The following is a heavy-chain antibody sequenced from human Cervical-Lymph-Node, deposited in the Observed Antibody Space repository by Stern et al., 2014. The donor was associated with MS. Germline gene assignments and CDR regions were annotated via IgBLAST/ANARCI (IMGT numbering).Heavy chain of an antibody. Sequence: VHLVESGGGIVQPGGSLMISCVASGFNFRTYWMHWVRQGPGKGLEWVSRINGDGTVSTYADSVRGRFTNSRNNANNTMSLQLDNLRVEDTAIYYCASAYRASWGQGTLVTVST. CDR1: GFNFRTYW. D-gene: IGHD1-1*01. CDR2: INGDGTVS. J-gene: IGHJ4*02. CDR3: ASAYRAS. V-gene: IGHV3-74*02.